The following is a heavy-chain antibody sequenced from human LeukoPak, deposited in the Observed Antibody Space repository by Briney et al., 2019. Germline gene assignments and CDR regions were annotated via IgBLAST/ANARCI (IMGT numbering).Heavy chain of an antibody. CDR2: VYYSGST. V-gene: IGHV4-59*01. D-gene: IGHD3-22*01. Sequence: SETLSLTCTVSGGSISSYYWSWIRQPPGKGLEWIGYVYYSGSTNYNASLKSRVTISVDTSKNQFSLKLSSVTAADTAVYYCARAYFDSSGYYYDCWGQGTLVTVSS. CDR3: ARAYFDSSGYYYDC. J-gene: IGHJ4*02. CDR1: GGSISSYY.